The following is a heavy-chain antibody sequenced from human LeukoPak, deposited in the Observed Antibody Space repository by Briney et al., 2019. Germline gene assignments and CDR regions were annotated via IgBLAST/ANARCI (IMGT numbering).Heavy chain of an antibody. CDR1: GFSFSSHG. J-gene: IGHJ4*02. V-gene: IGHV3-23*01. CDR3: AHGSMYQLDY. D-gene: IGHD1-26*01. CDR2: IIGGPGST. Sequence: GGSLRLSCAASGFSFSSHGMSWVRQAPGKGLEWVSGIIGGPGSTYYADSVEGRLTISRDNSKNTLYLQMNSLRAEDTAVYYCAHGSMYQLDYWGQGTLVTVSS.